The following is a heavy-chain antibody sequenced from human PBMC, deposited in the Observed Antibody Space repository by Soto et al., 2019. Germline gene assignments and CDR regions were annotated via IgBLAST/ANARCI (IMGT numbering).Heavy chain of an antibody. CDR1: GGSFSGYY. CDR3: ARQVHLRYFDWLYSYGMDV. CDR2: INHSGST. D-gene: IGHD3-9*01. J-gene: IGHJ6*02. V-gene: IGHV4-34*01. Sequence: SETLSLTCAVYGGSFSGYYWSWIRQPPGKGLEWIGEINHSGSTNYNPSLKSRVTISVDTSKNQFSLKLSSVTAADTAVYYCARQVHLRYFDWLYSYGMDVWGQGATVTVSS.